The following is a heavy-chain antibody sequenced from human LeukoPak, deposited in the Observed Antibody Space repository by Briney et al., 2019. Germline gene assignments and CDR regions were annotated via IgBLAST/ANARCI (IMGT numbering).Heavy chain of an antibody. D-gene: IGHD4-17*01. CDR3: ARDRKDGDYFPAFDI. CDR2: IYSGGST. CDR1: GFTVSSNY. J-gene: IGHJ3*02. Sequence: GGSLRLSCAASGFTVSSNYMSWVRQAPGKGLEWVSVIYSGGSTYYADSVKGRFTISRDNSKNTLYLQMNSLRAEDTAVYYCARDRKDGDYFPAFDIWGQGTMVTVSS. V-gene: IGHV3-66*02.